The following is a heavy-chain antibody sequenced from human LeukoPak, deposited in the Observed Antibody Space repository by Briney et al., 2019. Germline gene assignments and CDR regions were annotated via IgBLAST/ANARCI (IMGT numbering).Heavy chain of an antibody. CDR3: ARDRGGDGAFDI. J-gene: IGHJ3*02. V-gene: IGHV3-74*01. Sequence: PGRSLRLSCAASGFTFSSYWMHWVRQAPGKGLVWVSRINTDGSSTSYADSVKGRFTISRDNAKNTLYLQMNSLRAEDTAVYYCARDRGGDGAFDIWGQGTMVTVSS. D-gene: IGHD3-16*01. CDR2: INTDGSST. CDR1: GFTFSSYW.